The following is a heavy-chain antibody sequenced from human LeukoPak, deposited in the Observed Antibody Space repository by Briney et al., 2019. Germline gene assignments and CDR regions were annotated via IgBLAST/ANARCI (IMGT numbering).Heavy chain of an antibody. CDR3: ASDSSGYYYFDY. CDR2: IWYDGSNK. V-gene: IGHV3-33*01. CDR1: GFTFSSYG. D-gene: IGHD3-22*01. Sequence: QPGGSLRLSCAASGFTFSSYGMHWVRQAPGKGLEWVAVIWYDGSNKYYADSVKGRFTISRDNSKNTLYLQMNSLRAEDTAVYYCASDSSGYYYFDYWGQGTLVTVSS. J-gene: IGHJ4*02.